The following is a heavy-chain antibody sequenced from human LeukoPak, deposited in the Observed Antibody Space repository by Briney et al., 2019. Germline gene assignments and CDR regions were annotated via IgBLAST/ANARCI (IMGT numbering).Heavy chain of an antibody. Sequence: SETLSLTCTISGASNIAYYWSWIRQSPGQGLEWIGYVYYNGSTNYNPSLESRVAISIDTSKNQFSLNLTSVSAADTAVYYCASGWLWYYYFDNWGQGILVTVSS. J-gene: IGHJ4*02. V-gene: IGHV4-59*01. D-gene: IGHD6-13*01. CDR1: GASNIAYY. CDR2: VYYNGST. CDR3: ASGWLWYYYFDN.